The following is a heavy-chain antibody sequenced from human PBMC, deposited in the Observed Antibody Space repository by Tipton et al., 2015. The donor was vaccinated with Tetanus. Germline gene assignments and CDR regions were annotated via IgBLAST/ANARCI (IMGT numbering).Heavy chain of an antibody. D-gene: IGHD3-16*01. CDR1: GYTFNTYS. V-gene: IGHV7-4-1*02. CDR2: INTATGST. CDR3: AREVLRLDY. J-gene: IGHJ4*02. Sequence: QLVQSGSELRKPGASVRVSCKASGYTFNTYSMNWVRQAPGQGLEWIGWINTATGSTIYAQGLAGRFVLSFDTSVSTAYLQISGLKAEDTAVYYCAREVLRLDYWGQGTLVGVSS.